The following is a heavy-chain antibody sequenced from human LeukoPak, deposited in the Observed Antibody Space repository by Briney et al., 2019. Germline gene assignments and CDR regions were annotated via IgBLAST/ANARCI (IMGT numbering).Heavy chain of an antibody. V-gene: IGHV3-7*01. CDR2: IKEDGSEK. D-gene: IGHD3-22*01. J-gene: IGHJ4*02. Sequence: GGSLRLSCAASGFTFSTYWMSWVRQAPGKGLEWVANIKEDGSEKYYGDSVKGRFTISRDNAKNSLYLQMNSMRAEDTAVYYCARGSSGYQWGQGTLVTVSS. CDR1: GFTFSTYW. CDR3: ARGSSGYQ.